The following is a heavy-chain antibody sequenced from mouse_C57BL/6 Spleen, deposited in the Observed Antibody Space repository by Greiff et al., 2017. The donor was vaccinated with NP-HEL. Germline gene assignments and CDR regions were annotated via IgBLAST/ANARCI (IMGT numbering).Heavy chain of an antibody. CDR1: GYAFSSSW. D-gene: IGHD2-5*01. CDR2: IYPGDGDT. J-gene: IGHJ2*01. V-gene: IGHV1-82*01. Sequence: QVQLQQSGPELVKPGASVKISCKASGYAFSSSWMNWVKQRPGKGLEWIGRIYPGDGDTNYNGKFKGKATLTADKSSSAAYMQLSSLTSEDSAVYFCARWGSNYVFYFDYWGQGTTLTVSS. CDR3: ARWGSNYVFYFDY.